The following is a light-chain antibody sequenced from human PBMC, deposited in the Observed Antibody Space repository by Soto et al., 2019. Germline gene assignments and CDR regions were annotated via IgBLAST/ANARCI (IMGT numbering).Light chain of an antibody. V-gene: IGLV1-51*01. J-gene: IGLJ2*01. CDR2: DNN. CDR1: SSNIGNNY. Sequence: QSVLTQPPSVSAAPGQKVTLSCSGSSSNIGNNYVSWYQQLPGTAPKLLIYDNNKRPSGIPDRFSGSKSGTSATLGITGLQTGDEADYYCGTWDSSLSAVVFGGGTKVTVL. CDR3: GTWDSSLSAVV.